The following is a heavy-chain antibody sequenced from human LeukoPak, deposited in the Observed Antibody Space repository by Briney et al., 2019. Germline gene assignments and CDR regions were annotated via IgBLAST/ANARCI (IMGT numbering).Heavy chain of an antibody. D-gene: IGHD6-19*01. CDR2: ISAYNGNT. V-gene: IGHV1-18*01. CDR1: GYSFTSYG. CDR3: ARSLAVAGTVIPYDY. J-gene: IGHJ4*02. Sequence: VASVKVSCKASGYSFTSYGISWVRQAPGQGLEWMGWISAYNGNTNYAQKLQGRVTMTTDTSTSTAYMELRSLRSDDTAVYYCARSLAVAGTVIPYDYWGQGTLVTVSS.